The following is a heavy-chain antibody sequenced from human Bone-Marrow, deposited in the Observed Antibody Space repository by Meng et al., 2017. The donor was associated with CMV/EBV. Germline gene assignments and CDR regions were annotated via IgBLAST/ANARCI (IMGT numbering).Heavy chain of an antibody. CDR1: GGTFSSYA. V-gene: IGHV1-69*10. CDR3: ARGKSITMIVPRGPYYFDY. J-gene: IGHJ4*02. D-gene: IGHD3-22*01. Sequence: SVKVSCKASGGTFSSYAISWVRQAPGQGLEWMGGIIPILGIANYAQKFQGRVTITADKSTSTAYMELSSLRSEDTAVYYCARGKSITMIVPRGPYYFDYWGQGTLVTFSS. CDR2: IIPILGIA.